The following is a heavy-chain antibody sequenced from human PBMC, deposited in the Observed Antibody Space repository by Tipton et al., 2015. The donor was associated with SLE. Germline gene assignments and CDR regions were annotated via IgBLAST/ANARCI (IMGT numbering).Heavy chain of an antibody. CDR2: IYTSGST. Sequence: LRLSCTVSGGSISSGSYYWSWIRQPAGKGLEWIGHIYTSGSTNYNPSLKSRVTISVDTSKNQFPLKLSSVTAADTAVYYCAREDYGDYGGYYYYYGMDVWGQGTTVTVSS. CDR3: AREDYGDYGGYYYYYGMDV. J-gene: IGHJ6*02. D-gene: IGHD4-17*01. CDR1: GGSISSGSYY. V-gene: IGHV4-61*09.